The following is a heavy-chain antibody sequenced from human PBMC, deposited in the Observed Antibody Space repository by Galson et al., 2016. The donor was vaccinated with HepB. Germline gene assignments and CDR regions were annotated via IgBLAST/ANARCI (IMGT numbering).Heavy chain of an antibody. V-gene: IGHV6-1*01. CDR3: ARESRILVWLLPVFDY. J-gene: IGHJ4*02. Sequence: CAISGDSVSRNSAAWNWIRQSPSRGLEWLGRTYYRSKWYNDYAVSVKSRITINPDTSKNQLSLQLNSVTPEDTAVYYCARESRILVWLLPVFDYWGQGTLVTVSS. CDR2: TYYRSKWYN. D-gene: IGHD3-3*01. CDR1: GDSVSRNSAA.